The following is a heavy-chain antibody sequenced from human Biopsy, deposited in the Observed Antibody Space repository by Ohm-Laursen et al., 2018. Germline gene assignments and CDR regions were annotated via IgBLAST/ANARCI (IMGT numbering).Heavy chain of an antibody. Sequence: SLRLSCAASGFTFRTYEMNWVRQAPGKGLEWVSHIGSSGSTIYYADSVKGRVTISRDNAKNSLYLQMSSLRAEDTAVYYCARSYFWGSYRSPCFDSWGQGTLVAVSS. CDR3: ARSYFWGSYRSPCFDS. CDR1: GFTFRTYE. D-gene: IGHD3-16*02. V-gene: IGHV3-48*03. CDR2: IGSSGSTI. J-gene: IGHJ4*02.